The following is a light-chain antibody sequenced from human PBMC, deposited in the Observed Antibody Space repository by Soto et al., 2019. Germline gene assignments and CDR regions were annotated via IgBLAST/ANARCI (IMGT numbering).Light chain of an antibody. CDR2: SDS. CDR1: SSNIGSNT. Sequence: QSVLTQPPSASGTPGQRVTISCSGSSSNIGSNTVNWYQQVPGMAPKLLIYSDSQRPSGVPDRFSGSESGTSVSLAISGLQSEDDADYYCAAWDDSLRVVVFGGGTKVTVL. CDR3: AAWDDSLRVVV. J-gene: IGLJ2*01. V-gene: IGLV1-44*01.